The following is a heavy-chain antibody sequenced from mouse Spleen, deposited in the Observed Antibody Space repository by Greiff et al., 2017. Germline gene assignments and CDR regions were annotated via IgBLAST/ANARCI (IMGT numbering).Heavy chain of an antibody. CDR1: GFTFSDYG. D-gene: IGHD1-1*01. J-gene: IGHJ1*01. CDR2: ISSGSSTI. Sequence: EVKVVESGGGLVKPGGSLKLSCAASGFTFSDYGMHWVRQAPEKGLEWVAYISSGSSTIYYADTVKGRFTISRDNAKNTLFLQMTSLRSEDTAMYYCAREATVVATDWYFDVWGAGTTVTVSS. V-gene: IGHV5-17*01. CDR3: AREATVVATDWYFDV.